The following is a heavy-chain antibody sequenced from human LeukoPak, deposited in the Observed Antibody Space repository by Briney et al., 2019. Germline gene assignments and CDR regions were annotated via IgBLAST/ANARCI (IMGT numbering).Heavy chain of an antibody. D-gene: IGHD5-12*01. J-gene: IGHJ4*02. Sequence: GGSLRLSCAASGFTFSSYGMHWVRQAPSKGLEWVAVISYDGSNKYYADSVKGRFTISRDNSKNTLYLQMNSLRAEDTAVYYCAKDAVATAYYFDYWGQGTLVTVSS. V-gene: IGHV3-30*18. CDR2: ISYDGSNK. CDR3: AKDAVATAYYFDY. CDR1: GFTFSSYG.